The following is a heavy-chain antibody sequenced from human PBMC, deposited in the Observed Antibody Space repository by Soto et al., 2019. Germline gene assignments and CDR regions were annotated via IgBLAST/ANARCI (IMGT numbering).Heavy chain of an antibody. D-gene: IGHD5-18*01. CDR3: AKDEGRYTYGLRDC. V-gene: IGHV3-33*06. Sequence: PGGSLRLSCAASRFTFSNYGMHWVRQAPGKGLEWVAVIWYDGSYKYYADSVKGRFTISRDNSRTTLYLQMNSLRAEDTAVYYCAKDEGRYTYGLRDCWGQGTLVTVSS. CDR1: RFTFSNYG. CDR2: IWYDGSYK. J-gene: IGHJ4*02.